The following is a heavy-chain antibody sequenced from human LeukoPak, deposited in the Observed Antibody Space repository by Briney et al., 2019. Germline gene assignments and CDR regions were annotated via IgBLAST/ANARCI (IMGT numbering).Heavy chain of an antibody. J-gene: IGHJ5*02. V-gene: IGHV3-30-3*01. CDR1: GFTFSSYA. D-gene: IGHD3-22*01. CDR2: ISYDGSNK. Sequence: GRSLRLSCAASGFTFSSYAMHWVRQAPGKGLEWVAVISYDGSNKYYADSVKGRFTISRDNSKNTLYLQMNSLRAEDTAVYYCARDPFGSSGQSWGQGTLVTVS. CDR3: ARDPFGSSGQS.